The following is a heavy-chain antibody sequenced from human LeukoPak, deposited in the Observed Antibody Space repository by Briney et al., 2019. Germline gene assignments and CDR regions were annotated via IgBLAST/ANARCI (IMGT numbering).Heavy chain of an antibody. D-gene: IGHD1-26*01. CDR1: GGSFSGYY. Sequence: SETLSLTCAVYGGSFSGYYWSWIRQPPGKGLEWIGEINHSGSTNYNPSLKSRVTISVGTSKNQFSLKLSSVTAADTAVYYCARSGSYSDYWGQGTLVTVSS. J-gene: IGHJ4*02. V-gene: IGHV4-34*01. CDR3: ARSGSYSDY. CDR2: INHSGST.